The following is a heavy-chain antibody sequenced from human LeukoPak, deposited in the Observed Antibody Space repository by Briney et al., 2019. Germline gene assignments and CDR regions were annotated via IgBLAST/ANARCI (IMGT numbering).Heavy chain of an antibody. CDR1: GFTFSSYA. V-gene: IGHV3-23*01. CDR3: ARGGHGSGTP. J-gene: IGHJ5*02. D-gene: IGHD3-10*01. CDR2: ISGSGGST. Sequence: GGSLRLSCAASGFTFSSYAMSWVRQAPGKGLEWVSAISGSGGSTYYADSVKGRFTISRDNAKNSLYLQMNSLRAEDTAVYHCARGGHGSGTPWGQGTLVTVSS.